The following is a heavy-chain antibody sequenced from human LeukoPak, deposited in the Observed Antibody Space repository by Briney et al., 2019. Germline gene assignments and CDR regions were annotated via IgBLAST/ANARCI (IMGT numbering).Heavy chain of an antibody. CDR1: GFTFSSYS. V-gene: IGHV3-21*01. J-gene: IGHJ4*02. Sequence: GGSLRLSCAASGFTFSSYSMNWVRQAPGKGLEWVSSISSSSSSYIYYADSVKGRFTISRDNAKNSLYLQMNSLRAEDTAVYYCARGEDYDFWSGYYYYFDYWGQGTLVTVSS. CDR2: ISSSSSSYI. D-gene: IGHD3-3*01. CDR3: ARGEDYDFWSGYYYYFDY.